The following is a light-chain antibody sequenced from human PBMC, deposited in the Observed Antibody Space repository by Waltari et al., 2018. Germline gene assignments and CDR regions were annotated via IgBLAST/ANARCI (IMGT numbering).Light chain of an antibody. CDR3: QQTRTYPLT. CDR2: LSS. CDR1: QAVSTW. Sequence: IQMTQSPSSLSASGGETVTISCRASQAVSTWLAWYQQRPGKAPKVLIYLSSSLQTGVPSRFAGSGSGTEFTLTISSLQPEDAATYFCQQTRTYPLTFGGGTKVEIK. J-gene: IGKJ4*01. V-gene: IGKV1-12*01.